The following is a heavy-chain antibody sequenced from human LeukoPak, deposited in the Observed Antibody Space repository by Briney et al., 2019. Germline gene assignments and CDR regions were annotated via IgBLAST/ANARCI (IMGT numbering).Heavy chain of an antibody. CDR2: IYYSGTT. J-gene: IGHJ4*02. CDR1: GGSTSSGSHY. Sequence: SETLSLTCTVSGGSTSSGSHYWGWVRQPPGKGLGWIGSIYYSGTTYYNPSVKSRVSISLDTSKDQFSLKLNSVTAADTAVYYCARQDLAVSGIDYWGQGTLVTVSS. D-gene: IGHD6-13*01. CDR3: ARQDLAVSGIDY. V-gene: IGHV4-39*01.